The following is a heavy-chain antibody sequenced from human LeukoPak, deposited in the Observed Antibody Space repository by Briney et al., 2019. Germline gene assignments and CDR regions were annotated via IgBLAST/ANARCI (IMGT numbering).Heavy chain of an antibody. Sequence: SETLSLTCTVSGGSISSHYWGWIRQPPGKGLEWIGYIYYSGSTNYNPSLKSRVTISVDTSKNQFSLKLSSVTAADTAVYYCARAQNYYDSSGYTYWGQGTLVTVSS. V-gene: IGHV4-59*11. CDR1: GGSISSHY. CDR3: ARAQNYYDSSGYTY. J-gene: IGHJ4*02. D-gene: IGHD3-22*01. CDR2: IYYSGST.